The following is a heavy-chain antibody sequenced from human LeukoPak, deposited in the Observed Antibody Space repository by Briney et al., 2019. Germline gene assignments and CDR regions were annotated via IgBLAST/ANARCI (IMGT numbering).Heavy chain of an antibody. J-gene: IGHJ3*02. CDR3: ARVRNYDILTGPNDAFDI. Sequence: ASVKVSCKASGYTFTGYYMHWVRQAPGQGLEWMGWINPNSGGTNYAQKFQGRVTMTRDTSISTAYMELSRLRSDDTAVYYCARVRNYDILTGPNDAFDIWGQGTMVTVSS. V-gene: IGHV1-2*02. CDR1: GYTFTGYY. D-gene: IGHD3-9*01. CDR2: INPNSGGT.